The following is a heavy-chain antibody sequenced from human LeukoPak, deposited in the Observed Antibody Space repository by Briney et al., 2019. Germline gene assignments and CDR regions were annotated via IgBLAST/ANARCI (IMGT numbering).Heavy chain of an antibody. D-gene: IGHD2-2*01. CDR1: GGTFSSYA. CDR3: ARRYCSSTSCYEGADY. V-gene: IGHV1-18*01. CDR2: ISAYNGNT. Sequence: GASVKVSCKASGGTFSSYAISWVRQAPGQGLEWMGWISAYNGNTNYAQKLQGRVTMTTDTSTSTAYMELRSLRSDDTAVYYCARRYCSSTSCYEGADYWGQGTLVTVSS. J-gene: IGHJ4*02.